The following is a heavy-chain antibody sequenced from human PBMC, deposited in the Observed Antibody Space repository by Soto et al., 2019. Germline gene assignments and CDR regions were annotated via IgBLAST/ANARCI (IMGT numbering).Heavy chain of an antibody. CDR1: GGTFSSYT. V-gene: IGHV1-69*02. Sequence: QVQLVQSGAEVKKPGSSVKVSCKASGGTFSSYTISWVRQAPGQGLEWMGRIIPILGIANYAQKFQGRVTITADKSTSTAYMELSSLRSEDTAVYYCARGLRSPTKLCCYGMDVWGQGTTVTVSS. CDR2: IIPILGIA. J-gene: IGHJ6*02. CDR3: ARGLRSPTKLCCYGMDV. D-gene: IGHD3-3*01.